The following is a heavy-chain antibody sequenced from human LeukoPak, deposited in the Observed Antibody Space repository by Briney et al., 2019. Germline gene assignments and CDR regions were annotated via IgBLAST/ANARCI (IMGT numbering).Heavy chain of an antibody. V-gene: IGHV3-74*01. CDR2: INTDERTT. Sequence: PGGSLRLSCTASGFPFSNYWMHWVRQAPGKGLLWVSRINTDERTTDYADSVKGRFTISRDNARNTLYLQMNSLRAEGTGVYYCAREGWAVARKVDYWGQGTLVTVSS. J-gene: IGHJ4*02. D-gene: IGHD6-19*01. CDR3: AREGWAVARKVDY. CDR1: GFPFSNYW.